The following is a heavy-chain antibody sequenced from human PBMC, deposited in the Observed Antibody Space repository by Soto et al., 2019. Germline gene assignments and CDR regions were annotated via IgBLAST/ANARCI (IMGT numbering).Heavy chain of an antibody. CDR1: GYIFIHYY. D-gene: IGHD3-10*01. J-gene: IGHJ4*02. Sequence: QVQLVQSGAEVKKPGASVKVSCKASGYIFIHYYIHWVRQAPGQGLEWMAIINPNGGSTNYAQKFQGRVHVKSYQSTSTVSLEVNRPGSDDKAVVFRGRTLPEGYFWGQGTLVTVSS. CDR3: GRTLPEGYF. V-gene: IGHV1-46*01. CDR2: INPNGGST.